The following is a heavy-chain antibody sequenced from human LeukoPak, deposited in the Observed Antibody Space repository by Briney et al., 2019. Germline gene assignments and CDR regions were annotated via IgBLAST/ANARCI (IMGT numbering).Heavy chain of an antibody. CDR1: GGSFSGYY. CDR2: INHSGST. Sequence: PSETLSLTCAVYGGSFSGYYWSWIRQPPGKGLEWIGEINHSGSTNYNPSLKSRVTISVDTKNQFSLKLSSVTAADTAVYYCARVPSSFGSSTWYFDLWGRGTLVTVSS. V-gene: IGHV4-34*01. D-gene: IGHD3-10*01. CDR3: ARVPSSFGSSTWYFDL. J-gene: IGHJ2*01.